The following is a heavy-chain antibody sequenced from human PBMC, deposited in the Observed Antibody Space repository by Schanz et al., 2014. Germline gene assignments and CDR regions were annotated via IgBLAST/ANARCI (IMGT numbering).Heavy chain of an antibody. CDR3: ASLIGTTAAHFYGMDV. V-gene: IGHV3-53*01. Sequence: EMQLVESGGGLIQPGGSLRLSCAASGFTVTSYYMSWVRQAPGKGLDWVSVIYSGDNTYYADSVKGRFTISRDNSKNTVYLQMNSLRAEDTAVYFCASLIGTTAAHFYGMDVWGQGTTVTVSS. D-gene: IGHD1-7*01. CDR2: IYSGDNT. CDR1: GFTVTSYY. J-gene: IGHJ6*02.